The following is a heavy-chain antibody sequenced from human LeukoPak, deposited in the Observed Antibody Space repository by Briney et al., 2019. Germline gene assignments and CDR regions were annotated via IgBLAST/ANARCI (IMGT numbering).Heavy chain of an antibody. D-gene: IGHD6-25*01. J-gene: IGHJ6*03. CDR2: IKQDGSEK. CDR3: ARDLRGRGYYYYYMDV. Sequence: GGSLRLSCAASGFTFSSYAMHWVRQAPGKGLEWVANIKQDGSEKYYVDSVKGRFTISRDNAKNSLYLQMNSLRAEDTAVYYCARDLRGRGYYYYYMDVWGKGTTVTVSS. CDR1: GFTFSSYA. V-gene: IGHV3-7*01.